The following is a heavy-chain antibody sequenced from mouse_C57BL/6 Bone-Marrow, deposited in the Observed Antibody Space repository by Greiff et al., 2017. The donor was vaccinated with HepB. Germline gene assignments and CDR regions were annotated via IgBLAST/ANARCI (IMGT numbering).Heavy chain of an antibody. CDR3: ARWVYYGSSCYWYFDV. CDR1: GFTFSSYA. V-gene: IGHV5-4*03. Sequence: EVKLMESGGGLVKPGGSLKLSCAASGFTFSSYAMSWVRQTPEKRLEWVATISDGGSYTYYPDNVKGRFTISRDNAKNNLYLQMSHLKSEDTAMYYCARWVYYGSSCYWYFDVWGTGTTVTVSS. CDR2: ISDGGSYT. J-gene: IGHJ1*03. D-gene: IGHD1-1*01.